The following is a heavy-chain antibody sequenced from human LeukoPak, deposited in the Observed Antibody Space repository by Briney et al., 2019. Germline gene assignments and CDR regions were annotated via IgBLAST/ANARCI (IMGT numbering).Heavy chain of an antibody. CDR1: GYSFTSYW. CDR2: IYPGDSDT. D-gene: IGHD3-22*01. V-gene: IGHV5-51*01. Sequence: GESLKISCKGSGYSFTSYWIGWVRQMPGKGLEWLGIIYPGDSDTKYSPSFQDQVTISADKSINTAYLHWRSLKASDTAMYYCARLSMIDTFDIWGLGTVVTVSS. CDR3: ARLSMIDTFDI. J-gene: IGHJ3*02.